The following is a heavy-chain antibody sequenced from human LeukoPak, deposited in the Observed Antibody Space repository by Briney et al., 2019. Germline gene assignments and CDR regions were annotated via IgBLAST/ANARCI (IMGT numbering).Heavy chain of an antibody. V-gene: IGHV4-39*07. J-gene: IGHJ4*02. CDR2: IYYSGST. D-gene: IGHD5-24*01. CDR3: ARAERWLQFYFDY. Sequence: PSETLSLTCTVSGGSISSSSYYWGWIRQPPGKGLEWIGSIYYSGSTYYNPSLKSRVTISVDTSKNQFSLKLSSVTAADTAVCYCARAERWLQFYFDYWGQGTLVTVSS. CDR1: GGSISSSSYY.